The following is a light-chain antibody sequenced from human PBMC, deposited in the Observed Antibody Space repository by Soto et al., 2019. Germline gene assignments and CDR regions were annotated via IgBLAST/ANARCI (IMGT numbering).Light chain of an antibody. Sequence: DVQMTQSPSTLSASVGDRVTITCRASQSVTSWLGWYQQKPGKAPKVLIYDASSLESGVPSRFSGSGSGTEFTLTISSLHPDDFATYYCHHYNSYPGTFGQGTKVEIK. CDR2: DAS. V-gene: IGKV1-5*01. CDR3: HHYNSYPGT. CDR1: QSVTSW. J-gene: IGKJ1*01.